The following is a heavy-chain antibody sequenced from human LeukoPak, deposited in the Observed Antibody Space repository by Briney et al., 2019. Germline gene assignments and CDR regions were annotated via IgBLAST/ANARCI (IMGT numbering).Heavy chain of an antibody. J-gene: IGHJ4*02. CDR2: INHSGST. Sequence: SETLSLTCAVYGGSFGGYYWSWIRQPPGKGLEWIGEINHSGSTNYNPSLKSRVTISVDTSKNQFSLKLSSVTAADTAVYYCVGRTANGAFDYWGQGTLVTVSS. V-gene: IGHV4-34*01. CDR1: GGSFGGYY. CDR3: VGRTANGAFDY. D-gene: IGHD7-27*01.